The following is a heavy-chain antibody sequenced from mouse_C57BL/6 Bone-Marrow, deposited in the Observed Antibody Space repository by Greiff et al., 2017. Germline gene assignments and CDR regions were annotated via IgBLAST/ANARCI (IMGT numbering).Heavy chain of an antibody. CDR3: TNDYGSNWYFDV. CDR2: IDPENGDT. D-gene: IGHD1-1*01. Sequence: EVQLQQSGAELVRPGASVKLSCTASGFNIKDDYMHWVKQRPEPGLEWIGWIDPENGDTEYASKFQGKANITADTSCNTAYLQLSSLTSEDTAVYYCTNDYGSNWYFDVCVTGTTVTVSS. CDR1: GFNIKDDY. V-gene: IGHV14-4*01. J-gene: IGHJ1*03.